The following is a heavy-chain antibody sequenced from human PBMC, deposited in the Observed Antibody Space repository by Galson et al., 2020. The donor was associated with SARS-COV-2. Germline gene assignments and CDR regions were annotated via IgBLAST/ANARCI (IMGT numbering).Heavy chain of an antibody. D-gene: IGHD3-10*01. V-gene: IGHV1-69*13. Sequence: SVKVSCKASGGTFSSYAISWVRQAPGQGLEWMGGIIPIFGTANYAQKFQGRVTITADESTSTAYMELSSLRSEDTAVYYCARGGWRSPYYYYYYMDVWGKGTTVTVSS. J-gene: IGHJ6*03. CDR2: IIPIFGTA. CDR3: ARGGWRSPYYYYYYMDV. CDR1: GGTFSSYA.